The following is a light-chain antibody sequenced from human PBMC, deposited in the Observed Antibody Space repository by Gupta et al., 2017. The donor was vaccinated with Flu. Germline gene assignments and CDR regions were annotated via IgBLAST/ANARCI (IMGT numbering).Light chain of an antibody. V-gene: IGKV3-15*01. J-gene: IGKJ3*01. Sequence: PATLSVSPGERATLSCRASQSVSSNLAWYQQKPGQAPRLLIYGASTRATGIPARFSGSGSGTELTLTISSLQSEDFAVYYCQQYNNWPFTFGPGTKVDIK. CDR3: QQYNNWPFT. CDR2: GAS. CDR1: QSVSSN.